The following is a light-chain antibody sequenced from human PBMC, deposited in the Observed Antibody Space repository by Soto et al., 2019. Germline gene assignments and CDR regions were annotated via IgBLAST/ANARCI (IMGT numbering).Light chain of an antibody. CDR3: SSYGGYNNVV. V-gene: IGLV2-8*01. J-gene: IGLJ1*01. CDR1: SSDVGGYNY. Sequence: QSALTQPPSASGSPGQSVTISCTGTSSDVGGYNYVSWFQQHPGKAPKLIIHEVNQRPSGVPDRFSGSKSGNTAFLTVSGLQAEDEGTYYCSSYGGYNNVVFGTGTKLTVL. CDR2: EVN.